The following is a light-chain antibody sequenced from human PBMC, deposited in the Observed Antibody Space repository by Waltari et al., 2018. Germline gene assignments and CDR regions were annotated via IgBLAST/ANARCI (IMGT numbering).Light chain of an antibody. CDR3: QTWGTVI. CDR1: SGHSSYG. Sequence: QLVLTQSPSASASLGASVKLTCTLSSGHSSYGIAWHQQQPEKGPRFRMKLDSDGIHTRGDGIPCRFSVSSAGTERYLTISSLQSEDEADYYCQTWGTVIFGGGTKVTVL. V-gene: IGLV4-69*01. J-gene: IGLJ2*01. CDR2: LDSDGIH.